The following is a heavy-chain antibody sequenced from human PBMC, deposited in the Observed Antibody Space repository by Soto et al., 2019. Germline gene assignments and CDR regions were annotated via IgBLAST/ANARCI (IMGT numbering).Heavy chain of an antibody. CDR2: IYNSGST. D-gene: IGHD4-17*01. J-gene: IGHJ2*01. CDR1: GGSVNSGSFY. CDR3: ARDLDYADSLGWYFDL. V-gene: IGHV4-61*01. Sequence: QVQLQESGPGLVKPSEPLSLTCTVSGGSVNSGSFYWSWIRQPPGKGLEWIGYIYNSGSTNYNPSLKSRVTMSVDTSKNQFSLRLSSVTAADTAVYYCARDLDYADSLGWYFDLWGRGTLVTVSS.